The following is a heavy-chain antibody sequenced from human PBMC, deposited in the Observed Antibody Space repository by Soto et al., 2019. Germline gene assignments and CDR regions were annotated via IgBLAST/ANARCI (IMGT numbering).Heavy chain of an antibody. J-gene: IGHJ5*02. CDR2: IYYSGST. V-gene: IGHV4-39*01. CDR3: GGGQLRLQNWFDP. Sequence: SETLSLTCTVSGGSISSSSYYWGWIRQPPGKGLEWIGSIYYSGSTYYNPSLKSRVTISVDTSKNQFSLKLSSVTAADTAVYYCGGGQLRLQNWFDPWAREPWSPSPQ. CDR1: GGSISSSSYY. D-gene: IGHD4-17*01.